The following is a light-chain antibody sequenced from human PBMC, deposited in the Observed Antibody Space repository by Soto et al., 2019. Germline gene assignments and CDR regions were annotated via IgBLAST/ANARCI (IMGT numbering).Light chain of an antibody. V-gene: IGKV3-20*01. CDR3: QQYGSSPGT. CDR1: QSVSSSY. CDR2: GAS. J-gene: IGKJ1*01. Sequence: EIVLTQSPGTLSLSPGERGTLSCRASQSVSSSYLAWYQQKPGQAPRLLIYGASSRATGIPDRFSGSGSGTDFTLTISRLEPEDFAVHYCQQYGSSPGTFGQGTKVEIK.